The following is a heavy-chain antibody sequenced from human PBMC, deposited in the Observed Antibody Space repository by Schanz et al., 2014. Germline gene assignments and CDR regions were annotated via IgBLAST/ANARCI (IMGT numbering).Heavy chain of an antibody. CDR1: GFTFSSYA. V-gene: IGHV3-23*01. D-gene: IGHD3-10*01. J-gene: IGHJ3*02. Sequence: EVQLLESGGGLVQPGGSLRLSCAASGFTFSSYAMTWVRQAPGMGLEWVSAIRGRDGSTYYADSVRGRFTISRDNAKNSLYLEMNSLRAEDTALYYCAKGRFGELSAFDIWGQGTMVTVSS. CDR2: IRGRDGST. CDR3: AKGRFGELSAFDI.